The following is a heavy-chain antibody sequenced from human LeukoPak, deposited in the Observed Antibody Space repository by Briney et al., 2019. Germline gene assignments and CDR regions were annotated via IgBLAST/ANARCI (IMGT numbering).Heavy chain of an antibody. D-gene: IGHD6-19*01. CDR3: ARQIGSSGPDC. CDR1: GGSISNSSYF. V-gene: IGHV4-39*01. Sequence: SETLSLTCSVSGGSISNSSYFWGWVRQPPGKGLEWIGSIYYAGSTYYNPSLKSRVTISNDTSKNQFALRLSSVTAADTAVYYCARQIGSSGPDCWGQGTLVTVSS. J-gene: IGHJ4*02. CDR2: IYYAGST.